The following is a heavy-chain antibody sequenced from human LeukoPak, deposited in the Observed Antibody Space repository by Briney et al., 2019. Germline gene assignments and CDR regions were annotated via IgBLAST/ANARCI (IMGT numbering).Heavy chain of an antibody. Sequence: GGSLRLSCTVSGFTVSINSMSWVRQAPGKGLEWVSLIYSGGNTHYSDSVKGRFTISRDNSKNTLCLQMNSLRAEDTAVYYCARRAGEYSHPYDYWGQGTLVTVSS. CDR3: ARRAGEYSHPYDY. J-gene: IGHJ4*02. CDR2: IYSGGNT. V-gene: IGHV3-53*01. CDR1: GFTVSINS. D-gene: IGHD4-17*01.